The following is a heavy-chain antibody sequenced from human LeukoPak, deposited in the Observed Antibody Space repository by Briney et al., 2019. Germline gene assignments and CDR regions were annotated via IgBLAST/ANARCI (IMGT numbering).Heavy chain of an antibody. D-gene: IGHD3-10*01. J-gene: IGHJ5*02. CDR2: ISGDTTYT. CDR1: GXTFSDYY. V-gene: IGHV3-11*05. CDR3: ARVGGSGASNWFDP. Sequence: PGGSLRLSCAASGXTFSDYYLTWIRQVPGKGLEWVSYISGDTTYTNYADSVKGRFTLSRDNAKKSLYLQMHSLRAEDTAVYYCARVGGSGASNWFDPWGQGTLVTVSS.